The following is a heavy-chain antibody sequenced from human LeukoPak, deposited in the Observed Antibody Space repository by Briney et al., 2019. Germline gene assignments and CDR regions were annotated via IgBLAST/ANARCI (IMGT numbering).Heavy chain of an antibody. V-gene: IGHV3-23*01. CDR2: ISYSGDST. J-gene: IGHJ5*02. CDR3: AKGLHGSHLPES. CDR1: GFTFSSYS. D-gene: IGHD1-26*01. Sequence: GGSLRLSCVASGFTFSSYSMTWVRQAPGKGLEGVSIISYSGDSTFYADSVKGRFTMSRGISKNTVYLQMNNLRAEDTAIYYCAKGLHGSHLPESWGQGTLVTVSS.